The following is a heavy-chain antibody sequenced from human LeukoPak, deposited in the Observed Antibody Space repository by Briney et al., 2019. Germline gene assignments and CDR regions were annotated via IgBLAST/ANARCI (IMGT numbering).Heavy chain of an antibody. CDR1: GFTFSSYA. CDR2: ISYDGSNK. CDR3: ARDPAFDY. J-gene: IGHJ4*02. V-gene: IGHV3-30-3*01. D-gene: IGHD6-25*01. Sequence: GGSLRLACAASGFTFSSYAMHWVRQAPGKGLEWVAVISYDGSNKYYADSVKGRFTISRDNSKNTLYLQMNSLRAEDTAVYYCARDPAFDYWGQGTLVTVSS.